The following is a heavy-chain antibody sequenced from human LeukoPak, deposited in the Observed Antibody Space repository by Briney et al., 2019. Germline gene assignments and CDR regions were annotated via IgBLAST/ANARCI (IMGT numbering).Heavy chain of an antibody. CDR2: IYYSGST. J-gene: IGHJ5*02. D-gene: IGHD3-22*01. V-gene: IGHV4-39*01. CDR1: GGSISSSSYY. CDR3: ARRGYYYDSSGPGQWFDP. Sequence: SETLSLTCTVSGGSISSSSYYWGRIRQPPGKGLEWIGSIYYSGSTYYNPSLKSRVTISVDTSKNQFSLKLSSVTAADTAVYYCARRGYYYDSSGPGQWFDPWGQGTLVTVSS.